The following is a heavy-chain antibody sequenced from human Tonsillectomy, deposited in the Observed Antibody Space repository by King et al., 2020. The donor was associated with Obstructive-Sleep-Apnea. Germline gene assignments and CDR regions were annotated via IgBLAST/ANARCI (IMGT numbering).Heavy chain of an antibody. D-gene: IGHD1-26*01. CDR1: GFTFSSYG. J-gene: IGHJ4*02. CDR2: IRYDGSNK. V-gene: IGHV3-30*02. CDR3: AKDLYGSSPGIDY. Sequence: QLVQSGGGVVQPGRSLRLSCAASGFTFSSYGMHWVRQAPGKGLEWVAFIRYDGSNKYYADSVKGRFTISRDNSKNTLYLQMNSLRAEDTAVYYCAKDLYGSSPGIDYWGQGTLVTVSS.